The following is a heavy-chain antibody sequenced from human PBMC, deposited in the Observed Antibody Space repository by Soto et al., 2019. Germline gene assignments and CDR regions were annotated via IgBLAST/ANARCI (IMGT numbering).Heavy chain of an antibody. Sequence: QVQLVESGGGVVQPGRSLRLSCAASGFTFSSYGMHWVRQAPGKGLEWVAVIWYDGSNKYYADSVKGRFTISRDNSKNTLYLQMNSLRDEDTAVYYCARERSYDILTGFGAYYMDVWGKGTTVTVSS. J-gene: IGHJ6*03. D-gene: IGHD3-9*01. CDR1: GFTFSSYG. V-gene: IGHV3-33*01. CDR2: IWYDGSNK. CDR3: ARERSYDILTGFGAYYMDV.